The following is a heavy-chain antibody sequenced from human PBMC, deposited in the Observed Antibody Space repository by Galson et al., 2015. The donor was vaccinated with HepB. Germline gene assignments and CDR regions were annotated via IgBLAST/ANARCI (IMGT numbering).Heavy chain of an antibody. CDR2: ISAYNGNT. CDR3: ARDSQNTIFGVVITPDY. D-gene: IGHD3-3*01. Sequence: SVKVSCKASGYTFTSYGISWVRRAPGQGLEWMGWISAYNGNTNYAQKLQGRVTMTTDTSTSTAYMELRSLRSDDTAVYYCARDSQNTIFGVVITPDYRGQGTLVTVSS. CDR1: GYTFTSYG. V-gene: IGHV1-18*01. J-gene: IGHJ4*02.